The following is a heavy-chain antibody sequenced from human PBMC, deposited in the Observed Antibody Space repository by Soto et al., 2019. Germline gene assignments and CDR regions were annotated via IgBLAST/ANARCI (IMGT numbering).Heavy chain of an antibody. CDR2: ISGSGGST. J-gene: IGHJ5*02. D-gene: IGHD3-10*01. CDR3: AKDYYGSGSRWFDP. CDR1: GFTFSSYA. Sequence: GGSLRLSWAASGFTFSSYAMSWVRQAPGKGLEWVSAISGSGGSTYYADSVKGRFTISRDNSKNTLYLQMNSLRAEDTAVYYCAKDYYGSGSRWFDPWGQGTLVTVSS. V-gene: IGHV3-23*01.